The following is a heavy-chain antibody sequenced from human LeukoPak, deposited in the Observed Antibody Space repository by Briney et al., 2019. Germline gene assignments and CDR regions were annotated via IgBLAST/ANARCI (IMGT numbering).Heavy chain of an antibody. Sequence: GGSLKLSCEASGFTFSTYAMNWVRQAPGKGLEWVSSISGNGDTTCYADSVKGRFTISRDNSKNTLYLQMNSLRAEDTAVYYCGVPRIPGGCCGEGTLVTAYS. CDR1: GFTFSTYA. CDR2: ISGNGDTT. D-gene: IGHD1-1*01. V-gene: IGHV3-23*01. J-gene: IGHJ1*01. CDR3: GVPRIPGGC.